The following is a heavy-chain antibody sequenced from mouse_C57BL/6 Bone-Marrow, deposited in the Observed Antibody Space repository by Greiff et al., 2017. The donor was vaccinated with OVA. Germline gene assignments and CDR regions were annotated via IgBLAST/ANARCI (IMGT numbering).Heavy chain of an antibody. CDR2: IDPETGGT. V-gene: IGHV1-15*01. CDR3: TGDYSNCYAMDY. CDR1: GYTFTDYE. D-gene: IGHD2-5*01. Sequence: VKLQESGAELVRPGASVTLSCKASGYTFTDYEMHWVKQTPVHGLEWIGAIDPETGGTAYNQKFKGKAILTADKSSSTAYMELRSLTSEDSAVYYCTGDYSNCYAMDYWGQGTSVTVSS. J-gene: IGHJ4*01.